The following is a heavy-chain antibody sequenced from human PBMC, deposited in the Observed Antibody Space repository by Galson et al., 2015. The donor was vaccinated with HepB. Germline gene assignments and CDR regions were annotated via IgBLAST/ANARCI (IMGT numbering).Heavy chain of an antibody. D-gene: IGHD4-17*01. CDR3: AKDIGLRGVAYGYFDY. V-gene: IGHV3-30*18. Sequence: SLRLSCAASGFTFSGHGMHWVRQAPGKGLEWVAVISYDGSKEYYADSVKGRFTISRDNSKNTLYLQMNSLRDEGTAVYYCAKDIGLRGVAYGYFDYWGQGTLVTVSS. J-gene: IGHJ4*02. CDR2: ISYDGSKE. CDR1: GFTFSGHG.